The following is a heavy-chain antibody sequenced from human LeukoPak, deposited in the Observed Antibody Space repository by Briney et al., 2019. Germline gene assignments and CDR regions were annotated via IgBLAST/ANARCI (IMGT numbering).Heavy chain of an antibody. CDR1: GGSFSGYY. CDR2: INHSGNT. V-gene: IGHV4-34*01. Sequence: SETLSLTCAVYGGSFSGYYWTWIRQPPGKGLEWIGEINHSGNTNYNPSLKSRVTVSVDTSKNQFSLKLRSVIAADTAVYYCARRVRFGDGWVFDYWGQGALVTVSS. CDR3: ARRVRFGDGWVFDY. J-gene: IGHJ4*02. D-gene: IGHD5-24*01.